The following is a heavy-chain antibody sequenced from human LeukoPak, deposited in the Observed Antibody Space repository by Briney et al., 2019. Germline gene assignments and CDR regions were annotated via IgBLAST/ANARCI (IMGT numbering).Heavy chain of an antibody. CDR2: IYYSGST. D-gene: IGHD2-15*01. Sequence: SETLSLTCTVSGGSISSGGYYWSWIRQHPGKGLEWIGYIYYSGSTYYNPSLKSRVTISVDTSKNQFSLKLSSATAADTAVYYCARDGGGAGGWWLFDYWGQGTLVTVSS. CDR3: ARDGGGAGGWWLFDY. J-gene: IGHJ4*02. CDR1: GGSISSGGYY. V-gene: IGHV4-31*03.